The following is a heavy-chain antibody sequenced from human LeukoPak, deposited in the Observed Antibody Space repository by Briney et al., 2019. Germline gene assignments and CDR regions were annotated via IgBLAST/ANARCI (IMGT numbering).Heavy chain of an antibody. CDR3: ARAKTTVTNFHYYYGMDV. V-gene: IGHV1-8*01. J-gene: IGHJ6*02. CDR1: GYTFTSYD. D-gene: IGHD4-17*01. CDR2: MNPNSGNT. Sequence: ASAKVSCKASGYTFTSYDINWVRQATGQGLEWMGWMNPNSGNTGYAQKFQGRVTMTRNTSISTAYMELSSLRSEDTAVYYCARAKTTVTNFHYYYGMDVWGQGTTVTVSS.